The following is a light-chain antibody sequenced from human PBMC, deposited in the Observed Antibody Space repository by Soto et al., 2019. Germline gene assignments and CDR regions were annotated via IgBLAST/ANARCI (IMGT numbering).Light chain of an antibody. CDR1: QYISDF. CDR2: AAS. V-gene: IGKV1-39*01. J-gene: IGKJ4*01. CDR3: QQSYTTPLT. Sequence: DIQMTQSPSSLSVSVGDRVTITCRASQYISDFLNWYQQKPGKAPVILIYAASTLQSGVPSRFTGSRSETNFTLIISSLQPEDFATYYCQQSYTTPLTLGGGTKVDTK.